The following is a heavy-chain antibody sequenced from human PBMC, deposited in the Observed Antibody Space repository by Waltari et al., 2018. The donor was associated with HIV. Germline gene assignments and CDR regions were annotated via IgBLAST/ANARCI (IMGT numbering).Heavy chain of an antibody. J-gene: IGHJ6*02. CDR2: IYYTGTT. CDR3: ARRPRMAAFYLYYGMDV. CDR1: GGSVINSDYY. D-gene: IGHD2-8*01. V-gene: IGHV4-39*01. Sequence: QLQLQQSGPGLVKPSETLSPTCTVSGGSVINSDYYWDFIRQAPGKGLEWIGNIYYTGTTFYNPSLQTRVTIAADLSRNQCSLRLNSVTAADTAIYYCARRPRMAAFYLYYGMDVWGQGTTVTVSS.